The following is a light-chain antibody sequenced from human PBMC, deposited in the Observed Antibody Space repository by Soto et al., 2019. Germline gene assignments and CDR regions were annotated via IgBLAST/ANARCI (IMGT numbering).Light chain of an antibody. CDR3: QQFNNWPYT. Sequence: EIVMTQSPATLSVSPGERATLSCRASQSVSSNLAWYQQKPGQTPRLLIYGASTRVTGIPARFSGSESGTEFTLTISSLQSEDFAVYYCQQFNNWPYTFGQGTKLEIK. CDR1: QSVSSN. CDR2: GAS. J-gene: IGKJ2*01. V-gene: IGKV3-15*01.